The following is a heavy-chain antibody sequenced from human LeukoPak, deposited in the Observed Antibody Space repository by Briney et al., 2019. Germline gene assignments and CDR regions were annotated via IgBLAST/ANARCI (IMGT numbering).Heavy chain of an antibody. Sequence: GESLKISCKGSGYPFATYWIGWVRQVPGKGLEWVGIIYPGDSDTRYSPSFQGQVTIPADKSITTAYLQWSSLKASDTAMYYCARHVVPYSSGLTGFDYWGQGTLVTVSS. D-gene: IGHD6-19*01. V-gene: IGHV5-51*01. CDR3: ARHVVPYSSGLTGFDY. CDR1: GYPFATYW. J-gene: IGHJ4*02. CDR2: IYPGDSDT.